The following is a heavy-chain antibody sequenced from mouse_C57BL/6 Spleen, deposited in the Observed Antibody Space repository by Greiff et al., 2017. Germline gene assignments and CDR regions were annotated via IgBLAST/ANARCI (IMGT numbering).Heavy chain of an antibody. J-gene: IGHJ2*01. CDR3: TGVTTGGD. CDR1: GFTFSNYW. D-gene: IGHD2-2*01. Sequence: EVKLVESGGGLVQPGGSMKLSCVASGFTFSNYWMNWVRQSPEKGLEWVAQIRLKSDNYATHYAESVKGRFTISRDDSKRSVYLQMNNLRAEDTGIYYCTGVTTGGDWGQGTTLTVSS. CDR2: IRLKSDNYAT. V-gene: IGHV6-3*01.